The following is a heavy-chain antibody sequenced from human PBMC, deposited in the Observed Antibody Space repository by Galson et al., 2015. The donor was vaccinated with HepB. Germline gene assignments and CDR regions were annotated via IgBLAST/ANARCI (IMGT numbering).Heavy chain of an antibody. D-gene: IGHD2-2*01. Sequence: SVKVSCKASGFTFTGYYMHWVRQAPGQGLEWMGWINPNSGGTNYAQKFQGRVTMTRDTSISTAYMELSRLRSDDTAVYYCARGNGSQLLSGWFDPWGQGTLVTVSS. CDR1: GFTFTGYY. CDR2: INPNSGGT. J-gene: IGHJ5*02. V-gene: IGHV1-2*02. CDR3: ARGNGSQLLSGWFDP.